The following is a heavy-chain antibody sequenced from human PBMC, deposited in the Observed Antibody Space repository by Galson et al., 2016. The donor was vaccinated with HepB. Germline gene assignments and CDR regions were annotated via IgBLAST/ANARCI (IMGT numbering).Heavy chain of an antibody. CDR2: IWYDGVNK. CDR3: AREWQWLDGIDY. Sequence: SLRLSCAASGFSFSSHGMNWVRQAPGKGLEWVAIIWYDGVNKNYAESVKGRFTISGDNSKNTVYLQMNSLRAEDTAVYYCAREWQWLDGIDYWGQGTLVTVSS. CDR1: GFSFSSHG. J-gene: IGHJ4*02. V-gene: IGHV3-33*01. D-gene: IGHD6-19*01.